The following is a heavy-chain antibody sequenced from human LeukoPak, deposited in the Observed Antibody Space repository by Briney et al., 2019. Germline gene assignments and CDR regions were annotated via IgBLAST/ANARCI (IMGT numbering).Heavy chain of an antibody. V-gene: IGHV3-15*01. D-gene: IGHD3-10*01. Sequence: GGSLRLSCAVSGFTFSTAWMTWVRQAPGKGLEWLGRIKSETDGGTTHYAAPAKGRFTISRDDSIRTAYLQMNSLKTEDTAVYYCLAGTYWGQGTLVTVSS. J-gene: IGHJ4*02. CDR1: GFTFSTAW. CDR2: IKSETDGGTT. CDR3: LAGTY.